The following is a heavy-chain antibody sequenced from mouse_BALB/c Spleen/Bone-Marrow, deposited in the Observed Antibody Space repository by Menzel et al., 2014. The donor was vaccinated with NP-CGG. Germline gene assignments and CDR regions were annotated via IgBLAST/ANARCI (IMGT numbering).Heavy chain of an antibody. CDR2: IWRGGST. V-gene: IGHV2-5*01. D-gene: IGHD2-1*01. Sequence: VKLQESGPGLVQPSQSLSIPCTVSGFSLTSYGIHWVRQSPGKGLEWLGVIWRGGSTDYNAAFMSRLSITKDNSKSQVFFKMNSLQADDTAIYYCAKRGLIYYGNYYAMDYWGQGTSVTVSS. J-gene: IGHJ4*01. CDR3: AKRGLIYYGNYYAMDY. CDR1: GFSLTSYG.